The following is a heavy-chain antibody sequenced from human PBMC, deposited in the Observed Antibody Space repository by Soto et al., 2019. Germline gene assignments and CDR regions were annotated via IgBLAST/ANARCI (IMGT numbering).Heavy chain of an antibody. Sequence: EVQLLESGGGLVQPGGSLRLSFTASGFTFSSHAMTWVRQAPGKGLEWVSGLSDSGGSTYYADSVKGRFTISRANSMNTLYLQMNTLSAEDTAVYYCAKVSSSWYAGFFDLWGQGTLVTVSS. CDR1: GFTFSSHA. CDR3: AKVSSSWYAGFFDL. J-gene: IGHJ4*02. V-gene: IGHV3-23*01. D-gene: IGHD6-13*01. CDR2: LSDSGGST.